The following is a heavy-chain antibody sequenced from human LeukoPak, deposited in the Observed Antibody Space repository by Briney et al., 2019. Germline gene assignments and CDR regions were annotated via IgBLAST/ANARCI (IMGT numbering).Heavy chain of an antibody. D-gene: IGHD6-6*01. Sequence: ASVKVSCKASGYTFTGYYMHWVRQAPGQGLEWMGWINPNSGGTNYAQKFQGRVTMTRDTSISTAYMELSRLRSDDTAVYYCARDLSSSPGWFDPWGQGTLVTVSS. CDR3: ARDLSSSPGWFDP. CDR2: INPNSGGT. V-gene: IGHV1-2*02. CDR1: GYTFTGYY. J-gene: IGHJ5*02.